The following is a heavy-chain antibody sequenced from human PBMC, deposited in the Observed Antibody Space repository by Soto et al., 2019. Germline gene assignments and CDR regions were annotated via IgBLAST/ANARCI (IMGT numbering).Heavy chain of an antibody. Sequence: PSETLSLTCAVYGGSFRCHSWTWIRQSPGKGLEWIGDINHSGRVNYSPSLKSRVTISLDTSKNQFSLTLSAVTAADTAMYYCSTRAYDTNGYYRFDPWGQGTLVTVSS. CDR2: INHSGRV. J-gene: IGHJ5*01. CDR1: GGSFRCHS. D-gene: IGHD3-22*01. CDR3: STRAYDTNGYYRFDP. V-gene: IGHV4-34*01.